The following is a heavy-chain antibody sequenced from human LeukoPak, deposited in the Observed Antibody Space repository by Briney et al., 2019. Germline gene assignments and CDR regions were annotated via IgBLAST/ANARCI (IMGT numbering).Heavy chain of an antibody. CDR2: ISRASESI. CDR1: GFTFSDYY. J-gene: IGHJ5*02. CDR3: ARGATDTTRWFGP. D-gene: IGHD1-26*01. Sequence: PGGSLRLSCAASGFTFSDYYMSWIRQAPGKGLEWVSIISRASESIFYADSVKGRFTISRDNAKNSLYLQMNDLRAEDTAAYYCARGATDTTRWFGPWGQGTLVTVSS. V-gene: IGHV3-11*04.